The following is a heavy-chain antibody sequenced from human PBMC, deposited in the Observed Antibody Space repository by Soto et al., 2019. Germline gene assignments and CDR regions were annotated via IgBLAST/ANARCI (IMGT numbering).Heavy chain of an antibody. CDR3: AREDDGGDRDYYGLDV. CDR1: GGSISSSSYY. CDR2: VYYGGSI. J-gene: IGHJ6*02. Sequence: SETLSLTCTVSGGSISSSSYYWGWIRQPPGKGLEWIGNVYYGGSIIYNPSFESRVTISVDTSKNQFSLQLSSVTAADTAVYFCAREDDGGDRDYYGLDVWGQGTTVTVSS. D-gene: IGHD2-21*02. V-gene: IGHV4-39*07.